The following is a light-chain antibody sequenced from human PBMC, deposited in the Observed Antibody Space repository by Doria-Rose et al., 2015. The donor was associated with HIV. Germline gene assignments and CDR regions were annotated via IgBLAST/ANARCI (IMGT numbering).Light chain of an antibody. CDR1: QSLLYTSKNY. CDR3: QQYYDAPS. Sequence: DIRVTQSPESLGMSLGERATLNCKSNQSLLYTSKNYLAWYQHKPGQPPKLLIYGASTRQSEFPARFSGSGSGTDFTLTISSLEAEDVAVYYCQQYYDAPSFGPGTTVDIK. CDR2: GAS. V-gene: IGKV4-1*01. J-gene: IGKJ3*01.